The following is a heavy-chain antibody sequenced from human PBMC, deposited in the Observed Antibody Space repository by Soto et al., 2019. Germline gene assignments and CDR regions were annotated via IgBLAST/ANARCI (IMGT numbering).Heavy chain of an antibody. CDR3: ARTKRGYSGYEANYYYYYGMDV. CDR2: IYWDDDK. J-gene: IGHJ6*02. V-gene: IGHV2-70*11. D-gene: IGHD5-12*01. Sequence: GSGPTLVNPTQTLTLTCTFSGFSLSTSGMCVSWIRQPPGKALEWLSRIYWDDDKYYSTSLKTRLTISKDTSKNQVVLTMTNMDPVDTATYYCARTKRGYSGYEANYYYYYGMDVWGQGTTVTVSS. CDR1: GFSLSTSGMC.